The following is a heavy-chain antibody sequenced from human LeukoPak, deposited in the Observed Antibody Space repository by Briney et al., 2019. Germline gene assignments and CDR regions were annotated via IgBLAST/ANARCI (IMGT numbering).Heavy chain of an antibody. CDR1: GDSVSSNNAV. CDR2: TFYRSVLHY. V-gene: IGHV6-1*01. D-gene: IGHD3-10*01. Sequence: SQTLSLTCAISGDSVSSNNAVWNWVRQSPSRGLEWLGRTFYRSVLHYDYAVSVQSRITINPDTSKNQFSLQLSSVTPEDTAVYYCAREGTLIRGQMNHLDYWGQGTLVTVSS. CDR3: AREGTLIRGQMNHLDY. J-gene: IGHJ4*02.